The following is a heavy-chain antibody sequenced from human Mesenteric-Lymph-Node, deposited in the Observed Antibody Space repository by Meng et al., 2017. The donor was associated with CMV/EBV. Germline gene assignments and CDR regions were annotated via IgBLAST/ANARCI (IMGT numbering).Heavy chain of an antibody. Sequence: SETLSLTCTVSGGSIGSYYWNWIRQPPGKGLEWIGYIYYSGSTSYNPSLKSRVTMSVDTSKNQFSLRLYSVTAADTAVYYCARTRIGELLGGHDAFDIWGQGTLVTVSS. J-gene: IGHJ3*02. CDR3: ARTRIGELLGGHDAFDI. V-gene: IGHV4-59*01. CDR2: IYYSGST. D-gene: IGHD1-7*01. CDR1: GGSIGSYY.